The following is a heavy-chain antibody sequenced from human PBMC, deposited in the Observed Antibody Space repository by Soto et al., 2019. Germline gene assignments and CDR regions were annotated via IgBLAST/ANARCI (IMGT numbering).Heavy chain of an antibody. Sequence: PSETLSLTCTVSGGSISSSSSYWGWIRQPPGKGLEWIGTIYYSGSTYYNPSLKSRVTISVDTSKNQFSLKLSSVTAADTAVYYCARHASGWYSQFDYWGQGTQVTVSS. CDR3: ARHASGWYSQFDY. V-gene: IGHV4-39*01. CDR2: IYYSGST. D-gene: IGHD6-19*01. CDR1: GGSISSSSSY. J-gene: IGHJ4*02.